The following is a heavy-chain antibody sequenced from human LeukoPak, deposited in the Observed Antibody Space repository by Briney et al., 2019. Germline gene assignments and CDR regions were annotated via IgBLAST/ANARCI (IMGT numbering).Heavy chain of an antibody. D-gene: IGHD6-19*01. Sequence: PGGSLRLSCAASGFTFGSYAMSWVRQAPGKGLEWVSAIIGSGGSTYYTDSVKGRFAISRDNSKNTLYLQMSSLRAEDTAVYHCAKKKSPVAGPDAFDIWGQGTMVTVSS. V-gene: IGHV3-23*01. CDR3: AKKKSPVAGPDAFDI. J-gene: IGHJ3*02. CDR1: GFTFGSYA. CDR2: IIGSGGST.